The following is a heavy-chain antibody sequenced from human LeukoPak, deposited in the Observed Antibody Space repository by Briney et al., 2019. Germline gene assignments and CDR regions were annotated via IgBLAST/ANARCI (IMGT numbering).Heavy chain of an antibody. CDR3: ARVFARGGEISGSYYYY. Sequence: SVKVSCKASGGTFSTYAVNWVRQAPGQGLEWMGGIIPLFGTANCAQKFQGRVTITTDESTSTAYMELSSLRSEDTAIYYCARVFARGGEISGSYYYYWGQGTLVTVSS. D-gene: IGHD3-10*01. V-gene: IGHV1-69*05. CDR2: IIPLFGTA. CDR1: GGTFSTYA. J-gene: IGHJ4*02.